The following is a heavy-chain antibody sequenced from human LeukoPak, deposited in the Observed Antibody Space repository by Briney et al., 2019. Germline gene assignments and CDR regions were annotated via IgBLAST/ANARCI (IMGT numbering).Heavy chain of an antibody. CDR2: ISAYNGNT. D-gene: IGHD6-19*01. Sequence: GASVKVSCKASGYSFTGYYIHWIRQAPGQGLERMGWISAYNGNTNYAQKLQGRVTMTTDTSTSTAYMELRSLRSDDTAVYYCAREKPPNSSGWSGGANWFDPWGQGTLVTVSS. V-gene: IGHV1-18*04. J-gene: IGHJ5*02. CDR3: AREKPPNSSGWSGGANWFDP. CDR1: GYSFTGYY.